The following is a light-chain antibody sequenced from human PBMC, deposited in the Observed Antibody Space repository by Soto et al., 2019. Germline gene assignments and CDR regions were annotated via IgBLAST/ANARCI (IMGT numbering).Light chain of an antibody. CDR3: SSYTTSNTRQIV. CDR2: DVS. CDR1: SSDVGGYNY. V-gene: IGLV2-14*03. Sequence: QSALTQPASVSGSPGQSITISCTGTSSDVGGYNYVSWYQHHPGKAPKLMFYDVSNRPSGVSNRFSGSKSGNTASLTISGLQPEDEADYYCSSYTTSNTRQIVFGTGTKVTV. J-gene: IGLJ1*01.